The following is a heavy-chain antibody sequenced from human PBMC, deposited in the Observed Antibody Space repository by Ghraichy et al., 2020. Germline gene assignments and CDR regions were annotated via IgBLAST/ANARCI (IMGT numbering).Heavy chain of an antibody. CDR3: SRDNEGTA. J-gene: IGHJ5*02. V-gene: IGHV4-59*11. Sequence: ESLNISCTVSGASIINHDWSWIRQSPEKRLEWIGYVSKTKTTNYNPSLRSRLTMTLDKSKSQVSLRLTSVTAADTAVYFCSRDNEGTAWGQGVLVTVSS. CDR2: VSKTKTT. CDR1: GASIINHD. D-gene: IGHD3/OR15-3a*01.